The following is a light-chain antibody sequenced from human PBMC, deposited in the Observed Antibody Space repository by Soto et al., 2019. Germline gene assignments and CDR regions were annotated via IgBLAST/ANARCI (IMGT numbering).Light chain of an antibody. CDR3: CSYVGSNV. V-gene: IGLV2-23*01. J-gene: IGLJ1*01. CDR1: SSDVGSYDL. CDR2: EGS. Sequence: QSVLTQPASVSGSPGQSITISCTGTSSDVGSYDLVSWYQQHPGKAPKLMIYEGSKRPSGVSNRFSGSKSGNTASLTISGLQAEDEADYYCCSYVGSNVFGTGTKVTVL.